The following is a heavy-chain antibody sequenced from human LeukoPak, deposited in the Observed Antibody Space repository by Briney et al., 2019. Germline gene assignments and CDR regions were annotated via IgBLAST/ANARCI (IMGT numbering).Heavy chain of an antibody. V-gene: IGHV4-59*01. CDR2: IYYSGST. J-gene: IGHJ4*02. D-gene: IGHD5-18*01. CDR3: ARSDGYSYGSPYFDY. CDR1: GGSISSYY. Sequence: NPSETLSLTCTVSGGSISSYYWSWIRQPPGKGLEWIGYIYYSGSTNYNPSLKSRVTISVDTSKNQFSLKLSSVTAADTAVYYCARSDGYSYGSPYFDYWGQGTLVTVSS.